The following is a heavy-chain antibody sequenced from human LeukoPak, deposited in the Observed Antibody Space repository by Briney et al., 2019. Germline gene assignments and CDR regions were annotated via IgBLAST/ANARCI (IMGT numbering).Heavy chain of an antibody. D-gene: IGHD5-18*01. CDR2: IIPIFGTS. J-gene: IGHJ4*02. CDR3: ARVQEEDTAMVFDY. V-gene: IGHV1-69*01. Sequence: SVKVSCKASGGIFSSYAISWVRQAPGQGLEWMGGIIPIFGTSSYAQKFQGRVTITADESTSTAYMELSSLRSEDTAVYYCARVQEEDTAMVFDYWGQGTLVTVSS. CDR1: GGIFSSYA.